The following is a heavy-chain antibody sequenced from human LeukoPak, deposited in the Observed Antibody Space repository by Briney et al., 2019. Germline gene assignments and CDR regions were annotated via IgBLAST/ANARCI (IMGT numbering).Heavy chain of an antibody. D-gene: IGHD5-18*01. J-gene: IGHJ4*02. CDR1: GFTFSTYA. Sequence: GGSLRLSCAASGFTFSTYAMSWVRQAPGKGLEWVSAISGSGGSTYYADSVKGRFTISRDNSKNTLYLQMDSLRAEDTAVYYCAVRGWIQLWLPSYWGQGTLVTVSS. V-gene: IGHV3-23*01. CDR2: ISGSGGST. CDR3: AVRGWIQLWLPSY.